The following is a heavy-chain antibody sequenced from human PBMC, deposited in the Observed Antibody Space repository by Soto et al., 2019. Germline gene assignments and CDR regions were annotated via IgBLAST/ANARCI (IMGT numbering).Heavy chain of an antibody. D-gene: IGHD2-15*01. CDR2: ISWNSDNI. Sequence: EVQLVESGGGLVQPGRSLRLSCAASGFTFDDYAMHWVRQAPGKGLEWVSGISWNSDNIGYADSVKGRFTISRDNVKNSLYLQMNSLRAEDTAVYYCARATVVVGTAFDIWGQGTMVTVSS. V-gene: IGHV3-9*01. J-gene: IGHJ3*02. CDR1: GFTFDDYA. CDR3: ARATVVVGTAFDI.